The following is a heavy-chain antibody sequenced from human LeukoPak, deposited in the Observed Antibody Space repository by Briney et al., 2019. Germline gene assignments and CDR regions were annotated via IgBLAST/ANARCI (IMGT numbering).Heavy chain of an antibody. CDR3: ARQKNDYGDYPDAFDI. J-gene: IGHJ3*02. CDR1: GYTFTSYY. CDR2: IYPSAGNT. V-gene: IGHV1-46*01. Sequence: ASVKVSCKASGYTFTSYYIHWVRQAPGQGLEWMGLIYPSAGNTAYAQKFQGRGSMTSDTSTSTVYMELSSLRSEDTAVYYCARQKNDYGDYPDAFDIWGQGTMVTVSS. D-gene: IGHD4-17*01.